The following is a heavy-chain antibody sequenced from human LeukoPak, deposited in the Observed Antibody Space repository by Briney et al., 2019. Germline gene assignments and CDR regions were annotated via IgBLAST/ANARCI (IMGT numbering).Heavy chain of an antibody. J-gene: IGHJ4*02. V-gene: IGHV3-7*03. D-gene: IGHD6-13*01. CDR1: GFTFTNYN. Sequence: PGGSLRLSCAASGFTFTNYNMHWVRQAPGKGLEWVAKIKQDGSEKYYVDSVKGRFTISRDNAKNSLYLQMNSLRAEDTAVYYCARESWQQLGFDYWGQGTLVTVSS. CDR2: IKQDGSEK. CDR3: ARESWQQLGFDY.